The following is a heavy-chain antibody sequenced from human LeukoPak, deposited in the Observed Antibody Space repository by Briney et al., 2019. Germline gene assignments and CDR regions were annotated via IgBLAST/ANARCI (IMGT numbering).Heavy chain of an antibody. J-gene: IGHJ4*02. Sequence: GSSVKVSCKASGGTFSSYAISWVRQAPGQGLEWMGGIIPIFGTANYAQKFQGRVTITADESTSTAYMELSSLRSEDTAVYYCARDYTPHDILTGYYEGSLRYWGQGTLVIVSS. V-gene: IGHV1-69*01. CDR1: GGTFSSYA. D-gene: IGHD3-9*01. CDR3: ARDYTPHDILTGYYEGSLRY. CDR2: IIPIFGTA.